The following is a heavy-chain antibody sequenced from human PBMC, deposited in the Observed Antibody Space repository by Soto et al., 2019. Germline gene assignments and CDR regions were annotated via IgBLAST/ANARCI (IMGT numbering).Heavy chain of an antibody. J-gene: IGHJ4*02. CDR1: GFTFSGSA. V-gene: IGHV3-73*01. CDR2: IRSKANSYAT. Sequence: GGSLRLSCAASGFTFSGSAMHWVRQASGKGLEWVGRIRSKANSYATAYAASVKGRFTISRDDSKNTAYLQMNSLKTEDTAVYYCTRPKSQNDYWGQGTLVTVSS. CDR3: TRPKSQNDY.